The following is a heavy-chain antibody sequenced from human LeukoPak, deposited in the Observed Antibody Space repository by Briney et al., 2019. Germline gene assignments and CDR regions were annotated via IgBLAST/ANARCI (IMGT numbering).Heavy chain of an antibody. CDR2: TDYTGGT. CDR1: GGSIRSYF. Sequence: SETLSLTCTVSGGSIRSYFWSWIRQPPGKGLEWIGYTDYTGGTNYNPSLKSRVTISVDTSKNQFSLRLSSVTAADTAVYYCARAVGATPPSFDYWGQGTLVTVSS. V-gene: IGHV4-59*01. CDR3: ARAVGATPPSFDY. J-gene: IGHJ4*02. D-gene: IGHD1-26*01.